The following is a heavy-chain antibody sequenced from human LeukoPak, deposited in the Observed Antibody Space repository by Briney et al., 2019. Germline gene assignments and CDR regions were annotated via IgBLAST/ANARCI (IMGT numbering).Heavy chain of an antibody. CDR3: ACSVSRHWYFDL. V-gene: IGHV4-39*01. CDR1: GGSISSGGYY. CDR2: IYYSGGT. Sequence: SQTLSLTCTVSGGSISSGGYYWSWNRQPPGKGLEWIGRIYYSGGTYYNSSLKSRVTISVDTSKNQFSLKLSSVTAADTAVYYCACSVSRHWYFDLWGRGTLVTVSS. D-gene: IGHD5/OR15-5a*01. J-gene: IGHJ2*01.